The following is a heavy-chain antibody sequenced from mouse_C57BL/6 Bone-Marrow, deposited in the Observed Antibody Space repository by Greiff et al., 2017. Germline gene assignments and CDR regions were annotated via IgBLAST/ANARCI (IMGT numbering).Heavy chain of an antibody. J-gene: IGHJ2*01. Sequence: EVQLQESGPELVKPGASVKIPCKASGYTFTDYNMDWVKQSHGKSLEWIGDINPNNGGTIYNQKFKGKATLTVDKSSSTAYMELRSLTSEDTAVYYCARGRYSNLYFDYWGQGTTLTVSS. CDR1: GYTFTDYN. D-gene: IGHD2-5*01. V-gene: IGHV1-18*01. CDR2: INPNNGGT. CDR3: ARGRYSNLYFDY.